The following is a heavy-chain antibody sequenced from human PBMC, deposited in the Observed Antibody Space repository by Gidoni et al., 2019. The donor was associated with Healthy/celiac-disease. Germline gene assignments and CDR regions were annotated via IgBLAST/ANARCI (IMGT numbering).Heavy chain of an antibody. V-gene: IGHV3-33*01. CDR3: ARTLLWFGESPNDAFDI. D-gene: IGHD3-10*01. Sequence: QVQLVESGGGVVQPGRSLRLSCAASGFTFRSYGMHWVRQAPGKGLEGVAVIWYDGSNKYYADSVKGRFTISRDNSKNTLYLQMNSLRAEDTAVYYCARTLLWFGESPNDAFDIWGQGTMVTVSS. J-gene: IGHJ3*02. CDR2: IWYDGSNK. CDR1: GFTFRSYG.